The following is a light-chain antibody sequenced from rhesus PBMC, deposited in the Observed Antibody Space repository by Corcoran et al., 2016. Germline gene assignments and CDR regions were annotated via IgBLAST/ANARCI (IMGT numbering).Light chain of an antibody. V-gene: IGKV1S14*01. J-gene: IGKJ1*01. CDR2: PAS. CDR3: QQYNSYPRT. Sequence: DIQMSQSPSSLSTSIGDTVTITCRASLGISNHLAWYQQQPGKAPKPLIYPASNLESGVPSRFRGSGSGTDFTLTISSLQPEDFAIYSCQQYNSYPRTFGQGTKVEIK. CDR1: LGISNH.